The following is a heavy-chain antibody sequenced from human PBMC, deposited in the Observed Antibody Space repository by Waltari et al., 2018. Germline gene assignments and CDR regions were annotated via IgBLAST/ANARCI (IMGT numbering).Heavy chain of an antibody. CDR3: ARGSRYTSGAGGYFDF. Sequence: EVQLVESGGGLVQPGGSLRLTCAASGFTFRNFDLHYFRQAPGKGLEWLSYISGSGVTIFYADSVKGRFTISRDDANKSLHLQMNSLSAEDTAVYYCARGSRYTSGAGGYFDFWGQGAPVTVSS. D-gene: IGHD3-16*01. CDR1: GFTFRNFD. J-gene: IGHJ4*02. V-gene: IGHV3-48*03. CDR2: ISGSGVTI.